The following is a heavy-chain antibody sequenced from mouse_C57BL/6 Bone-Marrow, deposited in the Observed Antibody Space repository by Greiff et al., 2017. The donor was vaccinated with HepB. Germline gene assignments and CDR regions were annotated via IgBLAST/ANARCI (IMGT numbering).Heavy chain of an antibody. CDR2: IDPENGDT. CDR3: TTYGSSYPYFDY. J-gene: IGHJ2*01. D-gene: IGHD1-1*01. Sequence: EVQLQQSGAELVRPGASVKLSCTASGFNIKDDYMHWVKQRPEQGLEWIGWIDPENGDTEYASEFQGKATITADTSSNTAYLQLSSLTSEDTAVYYCTTYGSSYPYFDYWGQGTTLTVSS. CDR1: GFNIKDDY. V-gene: IGHV14-4*01.